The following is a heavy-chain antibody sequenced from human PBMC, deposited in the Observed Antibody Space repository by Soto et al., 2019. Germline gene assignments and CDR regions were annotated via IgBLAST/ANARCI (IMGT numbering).Heavy chain of an antibody. V-gene: IGHV3-23*01. CDR1: GFTFSNYA. Sequence: GGSLRLSCAASGFTFSNYAMSWVRQAPGKGLEWVSAISATGDSTWYADSVRGRFTMSRDSSKNTLYLQMNSLRAEDTAVYFCATGLVEHSSSWYDYWGQGTLVTVSS. J-gene: IGHJ4*02. CDR3: ATGLVEHSSSWYDY. CDR2: ISATGDST. D-gene: IGHD6-13*01.